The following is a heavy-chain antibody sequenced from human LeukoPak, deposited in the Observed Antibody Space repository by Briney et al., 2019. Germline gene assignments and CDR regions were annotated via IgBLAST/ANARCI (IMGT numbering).Heavy chain of an antibody. V-gene: IGHV1-2*02. CDR2: IIPNSGGT. CDR1: GYTFSDYY. Sequence: ASVKVSCRTSGYTFSDYYMHWVRQAPGQGLEWMGYIIPNSGGTTYAQKFQGRVTMTRDTSISAAYLDLSGLRSDDTAVYYCSTEDKYCSSSTCGDSWGQGTLVTVSS. J-gene: IGHJ4*02. CDR3: STEDKYCSSSTCGDS. D-gene: IGHD2-2*01.